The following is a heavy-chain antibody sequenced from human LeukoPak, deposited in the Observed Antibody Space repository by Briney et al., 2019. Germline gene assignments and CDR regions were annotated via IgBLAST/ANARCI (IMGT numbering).Heavy chain of an antibody. V-gene: IGHV3-74*01. CDR1: GFTFSSYW. Sequence: PGGSLRLSCAASGFTFSSYWMHWVRQAPGKGLVWVSRINTDGSSTSYADSVKGRFTISRDNAKNTLYMQMNSLRAEDTAVYYCARALKYVDTNYYYYMDVWGKGTTVTVSS. J-gene: IGHJ6*03. CDR3: ARALKYVDTNYYYYMDV. D-gene: IGHD5-18*01. CDR2: INTDGSST.